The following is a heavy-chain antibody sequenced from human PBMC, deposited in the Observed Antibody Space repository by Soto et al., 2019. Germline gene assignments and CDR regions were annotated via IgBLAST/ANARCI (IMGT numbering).Heavy chain of an antibody. V-gene: IGHV1-69*02. CDR2: IIPILGIA. D-gene: IGHD3-16*01. J-gene: IGHJ6*02. CDR1: GGTFSSYT. Sequence: QVQLVQSGAEVKKPGSSVKVSCKASGGTFSSYTISWVRQAPGQGLEWMGGIIPILGIANYAQKFQGGVTSTADKSTSTAYMELSSLRSGXTXXXXXXXXXXXXXXXXXGNYGLDVWGQGTTVTVSS. CDR3: XXXXXXXXXXXXGNYGLDV.